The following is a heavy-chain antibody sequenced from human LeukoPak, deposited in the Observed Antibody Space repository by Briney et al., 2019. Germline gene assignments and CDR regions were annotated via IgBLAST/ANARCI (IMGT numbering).Heavy chain of an antibody. Sequence: GSLRLSCAASGFTFSSYAMHWVRQAPGKGLEWVAVISYDGSNKYYADSVKGRFTISRDNSKNTLYLQMNSLRAEDTAVYYCARGHSSGWYAVDYWGQGTLVTVSS. CDR2: ISYDGSNK. J-gene: IGHJ4*02. D-gene: IGHD6-19*01. CDR1: GFTFSSYA. CDR3: ARGHSSGWYAVDY. V-gene: IGHV3-30*04.